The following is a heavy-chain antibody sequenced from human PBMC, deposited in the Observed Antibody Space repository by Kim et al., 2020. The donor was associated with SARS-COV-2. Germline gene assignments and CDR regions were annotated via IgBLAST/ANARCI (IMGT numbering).Heavy chain of an antibody. CDR2: ISYDGSNK. D-gene: IGHD2-15*01. Sequence: GGSLRLSCAASGFTFSSYAMHWVRQAPGKGLEWVAVISYDGSNKYYADSVKGRFTISRDNSKNTLYLQMNSLRAEDTAVYYCARDYRDIVVVVAAISYYYGMDVWGQGTTVTVSS. CDR3: ARDYRDIVVVVAAISYYYGMDV. V-gene: IGHV3-30*04. J-gene: IGHJ6*02. CDR1: GFTFSSYA.